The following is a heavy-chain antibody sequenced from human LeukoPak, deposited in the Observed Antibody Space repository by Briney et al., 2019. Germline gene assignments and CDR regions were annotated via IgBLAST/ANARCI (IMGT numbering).Heavy chain of an antibody. V-gene: IGHV3-20*04. Sequence: GGSLRLSCAAFGFTFGDYAMHWVRQAPGKGLEWVSGINWNGGSTGYADSVKGRFTISRDNAKNSLYLQMNSLRAEDTALYYCARDLGRGSSWYYLDYWGQGTLVTVSS. J-gene: IGHJ4*02. CDR2: INWNGGST. CDR1: GFTFGDYA. CDR3: ARDLGRGSSWYYLDY. D-gene: IGHD6-13*01.